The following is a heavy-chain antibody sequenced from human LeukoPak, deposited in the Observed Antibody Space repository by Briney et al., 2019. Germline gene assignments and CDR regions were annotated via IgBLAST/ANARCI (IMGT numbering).Heavy chain of an antibody. CDR3: ARGSSSSFKFDS. D-gene: IGHD6-6*01. CDR1: GYSISSGYY. CDR2: IFYSGST. J-gene: IGHJ4*02. V-gene: IGHV4-38-2*02. Sequence: PSETLALTCTVSGYSISSGYYWGWIRQPPGKGLEWIGYIFYSGSTNYNPSLKSRVTISVDTSKNQFFLRLSSVSAADTALYYCARGSSSSFKFDSWGQGTLVTVSS.